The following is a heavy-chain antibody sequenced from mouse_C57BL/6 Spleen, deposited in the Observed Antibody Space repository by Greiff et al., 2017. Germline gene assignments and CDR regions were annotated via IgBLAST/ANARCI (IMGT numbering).Heavy chain of an antibody. V-gene: IGHV1-81*01. CDR3: ARSTDAYYFDY. CDR1: GYTFTSYG. J-gene: IGHJ2*01. CDR2: IYPRSGNT. D-gene: IGHD2-3*01. Sequence: QVQLKESGAELARPGASVKLSCKASGYTFTSYGISWVKQRTGQGLEWIGEIYPRSGNTYYNEKFKGRATLTADKSSSTAYMELRSLTSEDSAVYFCARSTDAYYFDYWGQGTTLTVSS.